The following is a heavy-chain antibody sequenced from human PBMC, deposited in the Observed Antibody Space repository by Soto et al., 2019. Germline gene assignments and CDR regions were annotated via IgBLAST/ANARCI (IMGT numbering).Heavy chain of an antibody. Sequence: QVLLVESGGGVVQPGRSLRISCAVSGFTFSSFGMHWVRQAPGKGLEWVAVISDDGSSKHYADSLKGRFTITRDNYHNTVYLQMDRLGPEDTAVYYCAKDRWGDFGDLNLPGYWGQGTLVTVSS. D-gene: IGHD4-17*01. CDR2: ISDDGSSK. J-gene: IGHJ4*02. CDR1: GFTFSSFG. V-gene: IGHV3-30*18. CDR3: AKDRWGDFGDLNLPGY.